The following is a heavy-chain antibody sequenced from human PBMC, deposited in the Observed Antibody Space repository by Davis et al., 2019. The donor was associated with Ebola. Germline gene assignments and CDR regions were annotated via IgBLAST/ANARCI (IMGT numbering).Heavy chain of an antibody. CDR3: ARVHAGSSSYPWEYYYYYMDV. Sequence: ASVKVSCKASGYTFTGYYMHWVRQAPGQGLEWMGWINPNSGGTNYAQKFQGWVTMTRDTSISTAYMELSRLRSDDTAVYYCARVHAGSSSYPWEYYYYYMDVWGKGTTVTVSS. CDR1: GYTFTGYY. CDR2: INPNSGGT. J-gene: IGHJ6*03. D-gene: IGHD6-6*01. V-gene: IGHV1-2*04.